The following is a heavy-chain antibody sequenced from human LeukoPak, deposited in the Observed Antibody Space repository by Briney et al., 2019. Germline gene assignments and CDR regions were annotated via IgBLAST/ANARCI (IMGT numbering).Heavy chain of an antibody. CDR2: ISYDGSNK. CDR1: GFTFSSYG. V-gene: IGHV3-30*18. J-gene: IGHJ4*02. Sequence: PGGSLRLSCAASGFTFSSYGMHWVRQAPGKGLEWVAVISYDGSNKYYADSVKGRFTISRDNSKNTLYLQMNSLRAEDTAVYYCAKDSYGSGSLDYWDQGTLVTVSS. D-gene: IGHD3-10*01. CDR3: AKDSYGSGSLDY.